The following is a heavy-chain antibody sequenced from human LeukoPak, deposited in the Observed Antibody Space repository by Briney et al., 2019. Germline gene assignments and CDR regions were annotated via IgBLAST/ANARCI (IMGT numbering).Heavy chain of an antibody. D-gene: IGHD3-3*01. CDR1: GGTFSSYA. CDR3: ARGSVDTIFGVVIIGWFDP. V-gene: IGHV1-69*05. CDR2: IIPIFGTS. J-gene: IGHJ5*02. Sequence: SVNVSCKDSGGTFSSYAISWVRQAPGQGLEWMGGIIPIFGTSNYAQKFQGRVTITTDESTSTAYMELSSLRSEDTAVYYCARGSVDTIFGVVIIGWFDPWGQGILVTVSS.